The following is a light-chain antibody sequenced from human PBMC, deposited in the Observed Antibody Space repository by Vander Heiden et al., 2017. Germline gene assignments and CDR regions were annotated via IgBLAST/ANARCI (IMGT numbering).Light chain of an antibody. CDR3: QAWDSSTVV. V-gene: IGLV3-1*01. CDR2: QDS. Sequence: SYALTQPPSVSVSPGPTASITCSGEKLGNKYACWYQQKPGQSPVLVIYQDSKRPAGIPERFSGSNSGNTATLTISGTQAMDEAHYYCQAWDSSTVVFGGGTKLTVL. CDR1: KLGNKY. J-gene: IGLJ2*01.